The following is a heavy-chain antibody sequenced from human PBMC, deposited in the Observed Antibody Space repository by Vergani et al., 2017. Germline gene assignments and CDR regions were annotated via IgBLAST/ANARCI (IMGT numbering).Heavy chain of an antibody. CDR1: GGSISSGSYY. D-gene: IGHD2-15*01. Sequence: QVQLQESGPGLVKPSQTLSLTCTVSGGSISSGSYYWSWIRQPAGKGLEWIGRIYTSGSTNYNPSLKSRVTISVDTSKNQFSLKLSSVTAADTAVYYCAATQVVGDYVSYWGQGTLVTVSS. CDR3: AATQVVGDYVSY. V-gene: IGHV4-61*02. J-gene: IGHJ4*02. CDR2: IYTSGST.